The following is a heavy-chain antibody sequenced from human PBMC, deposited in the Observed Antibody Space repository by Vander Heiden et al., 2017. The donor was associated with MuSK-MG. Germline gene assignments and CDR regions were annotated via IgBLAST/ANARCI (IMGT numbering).Heavy chain of an antibody. V-gene: IGHV3-23*01. CDR3: AKGSAFDM. J-gene: IGHJ3*02. CDR2: ISGSADRT. CDR1: GFPFSIYE. Sequence: EVQLLESGGGLVQPGGSLRLSCAASGFPFSIYEMSWGRQAPGKGLEWVSTISGSADRTHYADSVKGRFSISRDNSKNTLYLQMTGLRAEDTALYYCAKGSAFDMWGQGTMVTVSS.